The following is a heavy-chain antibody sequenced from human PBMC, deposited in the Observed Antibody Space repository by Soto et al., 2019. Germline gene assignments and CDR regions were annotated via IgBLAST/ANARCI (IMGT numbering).Heavy chain of an antibody. CDR3: ARLHCTASSCSSVGAFDI. J-gene: IGHJ3*02. CDR1: VFTFSSYG. Sequence: PGGWLRLSWAASVFTFSSYGMPLVRQAPGQGLEWVALIWFDGSGKYYTESVKGRFTISRDNSKSTLYLQVNRLRAEDTAVYYCARLHCTASSCSSVGAFDIRGQGTMVTGSS. CDR2: IWFDGSGK. V-gene: IGHV3-33*01. D-gene: IGHD2-2*01.